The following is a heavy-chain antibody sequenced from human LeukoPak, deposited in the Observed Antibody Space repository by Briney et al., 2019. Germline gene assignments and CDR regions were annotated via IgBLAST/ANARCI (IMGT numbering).Heavy chain of an antibody. Sequence: PSETLSLTCTVSGGSISSSNSYWVWIRQPPGKGLEWVGSIYYSGSTQYNSSLKSRVTVSVDTSMNQFSLKVTSVTAADTAVYYCARGGYCSSTSCPETSWFDPWGQGTLVTVSS. CDR2: IYYSGST. CDR1: GGSISSSNSY. D-gene: IGHD2-2*01. V-gene: IGHV4-39*07. J-gene: IGHJ5*02. CDR3: ARGGYCSSTSCPETSWFDP.